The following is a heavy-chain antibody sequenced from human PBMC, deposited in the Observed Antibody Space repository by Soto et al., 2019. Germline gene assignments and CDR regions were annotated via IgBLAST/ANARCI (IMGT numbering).Heavy chain of an antibody. CDR3: ARGSYNWNAGYYYYGMDV. J-gene: IGHJ6*02. CDR1: GYTFTSYG. Sequence: ASVKVSCKASGYTFTSYGISWVRQAPGQGLEWMGWISAYNGNTNYAQKLQGRVTMTTDTSTSTAYMELRSLRSDDTAVYYCARGSYNWNAGYYYYGMDVWGQGTTVTVSS. CDR2: ISAYNGNT. V-gene: IGHV1-18*01. D-gene: IGHD1-20*01.